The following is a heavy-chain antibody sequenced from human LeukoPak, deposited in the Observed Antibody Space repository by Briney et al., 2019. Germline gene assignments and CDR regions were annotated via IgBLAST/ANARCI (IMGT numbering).Heavy chain of an antibody. J-gene: IGHJ5*02. V-gene: IGHV4-30-2*01. CDR3: ARHSHPGITGTVGVGFDP. CDR2: IYHSGST. Sequence: PSETLSLTCTVSGGSISSGGYYWSWIRQPPGKGLEWIGYIYHSGSTYYNPSLKSRVTISVDRSKNQFSLKLSSVTAADTAVYYCARHSHPGITGTVGVGFDPWGQGTLVTVSS. CDR1: GGSISSGGYY. D-gene: IGHD1-7*01.